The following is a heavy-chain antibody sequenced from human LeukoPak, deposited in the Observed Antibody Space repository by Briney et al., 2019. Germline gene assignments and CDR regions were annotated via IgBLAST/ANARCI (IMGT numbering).Heavy chain of an antibody. CDR3: ARVGCSSTSCPRLYYYYGMDV. J-gene: IGHJ6*02. D-gene: IGHD2-2*01. CDR1: GYTFTSYY. V-gene: IGHV1-46*01. Sequence: ASVKVSCKASGYTFTSYYMHWVRQAPGQGLEWMGIINPSGGGTRYAQKFQGRVTMTRDTSTSTVYMELSSLRSEDTAVYYCARVGCSSTSCPRLYYYYGMDVWGQGTTVTVSS. CDR2: INPSGGGT.